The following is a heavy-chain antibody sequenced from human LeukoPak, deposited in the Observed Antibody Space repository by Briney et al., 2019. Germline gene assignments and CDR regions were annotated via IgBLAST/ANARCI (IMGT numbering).Heavy chain of an antibody. D-gene: IGHD6-6*01. V-gene: IGHV1-24*01. CDR2: FDPEDGET. Sequence: ATVKVSCKVSGYTLTELSMHWVRQAPGKGLEWMGGFDPEDGETIYAQKFQGRVTMTEDTSTDTAYMELSSLRSEDTAVYYCATGRIAARSSQYFDYWGQGTLVTVSS. J-gene: IGHJ4*02. CDR1: GYTLTELS. CDR3: ATGRIAARSSQYFDY.